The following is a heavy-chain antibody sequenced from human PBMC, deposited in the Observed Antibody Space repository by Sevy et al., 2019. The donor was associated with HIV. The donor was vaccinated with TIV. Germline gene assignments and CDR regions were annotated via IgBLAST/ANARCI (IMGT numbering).Heavy chain of an antibody. CDR3: ASGAYYYASRSQNFDY. D-gene: IGHD3-10*01. V-gene: IGHV3-33*01. CDR2: IWNDGTNK. CDR1: GFTLSSYA. J-gene: IGHJ4*02. Sequence: GGSLRLSCAASGFTLSSYAMHWVRQAPGKGLEWVALIWNDGTNKYYADSVKGRFTISRDNSKNTLYLQMNSLRAEDTAVYYCASGAYYYASRSQNFDYWGPGALVTVSS.